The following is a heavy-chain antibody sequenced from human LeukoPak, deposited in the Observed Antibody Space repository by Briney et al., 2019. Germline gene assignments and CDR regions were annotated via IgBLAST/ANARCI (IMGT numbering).Heavy chain of an antibody. V-gene: IGHV3-7*01. CDR2: INEDGSDK. CDR3: ARDSRRAPDY. Sequence: GGSLRLSCAGSGFTFSDYWMTWVRQAPGKGLEWVANINEDGSDKYYVDSVKGRFTISRDNAEKSLYLQINSLRAEDAAVYYCARDSRRAPDYWGQGTLVTVSS. CDR1: GFTFSDYW. J-gene: IGHJ4*02.